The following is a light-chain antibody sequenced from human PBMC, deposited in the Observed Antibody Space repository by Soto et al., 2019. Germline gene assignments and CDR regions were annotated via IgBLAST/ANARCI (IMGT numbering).Light chain of an antibody. CDR3: QQYDNFPIT. CDR2: VAS. V-gene: IGKV1-33*01. J-gene: IGKJ5*01. CDR1: QDISNY. Sequence: DIQMTQSPSSLSASVGDRVTITCQASQDISNYLNWYQQKPGKAPKLLIYVASNLETGVPSRFSGSVSGTDFTFTISSLQPEDIATYYCQQYDNFPITFVQGTRLEIK.